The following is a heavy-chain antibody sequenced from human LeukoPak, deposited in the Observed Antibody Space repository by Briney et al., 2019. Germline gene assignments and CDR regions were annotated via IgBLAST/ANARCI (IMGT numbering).Heavy chain of an antibody. J-gene: IGHJ6*03. V-gene: IGHV3-23*01. CDR2: ISGSGGST. Sequence: PGGSLRLSCAASGFTFSSYGMSWVRQAPGKGLEWVSAISGSGGSTYYADSVKGRFTISRDNSKNTLYLQMNSLRAEDTAVYYCAKRSWLSVYYYYMDVWGKGTTVTISS. CDR1: GFTFSSYG. CDR3: AKRSWLSVYYYYMDV. D-gene: IGHD3-22*01.